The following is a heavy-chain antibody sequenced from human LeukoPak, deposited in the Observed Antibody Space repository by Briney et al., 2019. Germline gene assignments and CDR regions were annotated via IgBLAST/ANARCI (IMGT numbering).Heavy chain of an antibody. Sequence: SETLSLTCTVSGGSISSYYWSWIRQPPGKGLEWIGYIYYSGSTNYNPSLMSRVTISVDTSKNQFSLKLSSVTAADTAVYYCARTGYGGYAYFDYWGQGTLVTVSS. D-gene: IGHD5-12*01. CDR1: GGSISSYY. J-gene: IGHJ4*02. V-gene: IGHV4-59*08. CDR2: IYYSGST. CDR3: ARTGYGGYAYFDY.